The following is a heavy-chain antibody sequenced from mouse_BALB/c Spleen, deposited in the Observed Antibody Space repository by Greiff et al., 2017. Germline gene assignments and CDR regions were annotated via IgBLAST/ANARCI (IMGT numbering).Heavy chain of an antibody. J-gene: IGHJ4*01. Sequence: EVLLVESGGDLVKPGGSLKLSCAASGFTFSSYGMSWVRQTPGKRLEWVATISSCGSYTYYPDSVKGRFTISRDNAKNTLYLQMSSLKSEDTAVYYCARHRDYGSSATYYAMDYWGQGTSVTVSS. V-gene: IGHV5-6*01. CDR1: GFTFSSYG. CDR2: ISSCGSYT. D-gene: IGHD1-1*01. CDR3: ARHRDYGSSATYYAMDY.